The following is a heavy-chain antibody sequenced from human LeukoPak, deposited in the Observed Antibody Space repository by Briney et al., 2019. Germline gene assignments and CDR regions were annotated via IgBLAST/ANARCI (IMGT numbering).Heavy chain of an antibody. V-gene: IGHV4-31*03. CDR3: ARIWSGQGGGNWFDP. Sequence: SETLSLTCTVSGGSISSGGYYWSWIRQHPGKGREWIGYIYYSGSTYYNPSLKSRVTISVDTSKNQFSLKLSSVTAADTAVYYCARIWSGQGGGNWFDPWGQGTLVTVSS. D-gene: IGHD1-1*01. CDR1: GGSISSGGYY. CDR2: IYYSGST. J-gene: IGHJ5*02.